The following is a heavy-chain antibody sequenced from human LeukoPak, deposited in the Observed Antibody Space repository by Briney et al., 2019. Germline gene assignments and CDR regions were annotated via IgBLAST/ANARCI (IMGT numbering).Heavy chain of an antibody. V-gene: IGHV1-18*01. CDR3: ARVPFARSSSWFQTLDY. J-gene: IGHJ4*02. CDR2: ISAYNGNT. CDR1: GYTFTSYG. D-gene: IGHD6-13*01. Sequence: ASVKVSCKASGYTFTSYGISWVRQAPGQGLEWMGWISAYNGNTNYAQKLQGRVTMTTDTSTSTAYMELRSLRHDDTAVYYCARVPFARSSSWFQTLDYWGQGTLVTVSS.